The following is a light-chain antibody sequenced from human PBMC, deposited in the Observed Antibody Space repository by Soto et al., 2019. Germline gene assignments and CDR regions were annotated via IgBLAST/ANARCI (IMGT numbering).Light chain of an antibody. V-gene: IGLV1-44*01. CDR1: SSNIGSNT. CDR2: SNN. CDR3: AAWDDSLNGYV. Sequence: QLVLTQPPSASGTPGRRVVISCSGSSSNIGSNTVNWYQQLPGTAPKLLIYSNNHRPSGVPDRFSGSKSGTSASLAISGLQSDDEADYYCAAWDDSLNGYVFATGTQLPVL. J-gene: IGLJ1*01.